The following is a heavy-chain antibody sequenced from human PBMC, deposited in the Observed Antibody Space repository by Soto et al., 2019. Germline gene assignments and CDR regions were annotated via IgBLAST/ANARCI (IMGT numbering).Heavy chain of an antibody. CDR3: ARGVGNSSCGLDV. J-gene: IGHJ6*02. Sequence: LRLSCAASGFTFSSYWMSWVRQAPGKGLEWVANIKQDGSEKYYVDSVKGRFTISRDNAKNSLYLQMNSLRDEDTAVYYCARGVGNSSCGLDVWGQGTTVTVSS. V-gene: IGHV3-7*01. D-gene: IGHD1-26*01. CDR2: IKQDGSEK. CDR1: GFTFSSYW.